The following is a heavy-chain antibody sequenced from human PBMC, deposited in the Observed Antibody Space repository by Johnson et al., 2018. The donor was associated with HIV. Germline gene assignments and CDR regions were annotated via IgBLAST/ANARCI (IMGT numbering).Heavy chain of an antibody. CDR2: ISSSGSTI. D-gene: IGHD4-23*01. Sequence: QVQLVESGGGLVKPGGSLRLSCVASGFTFSDYYMSWIRQAPGKGLEWVSYISSSGSTIYYADSVNGRFTISRANAKNSLYLQMNSLRAEDTAVYYCARSEVTAPSPPAGAFDIWGQGTMVTVSS. V-gene: IGHV3-11*04. CDR1: GFTFSDYY. CDR3: ARSEVTAPSPPAGAFDI. J-gene: IGHJ3*02.